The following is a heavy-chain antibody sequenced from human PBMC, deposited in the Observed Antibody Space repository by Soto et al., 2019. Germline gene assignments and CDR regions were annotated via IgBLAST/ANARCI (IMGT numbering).Heavy chain of an antibody. Sequence: QVQLVESGGGVVQPGRSLRLSCAASGFTFSSYGMHWVRQAPGKGLEWVAVISYDGSNKYYADSVKGRFTISRDNSKNTLYLQMNSLRAEDTAVYYCAKDPRRPYCSGGSCWPDYYYYMDAWGKGTTVTVSS. D-gene: IGHD2-15*01. J-gene: IGHJ6*03. CDR2: ISYDGSNK. CDR3: AKDPRRPYCSGGSCWPDYYYYMDA. CDR1: GFTFSSYG. V-gene: IGHV3-30*18.